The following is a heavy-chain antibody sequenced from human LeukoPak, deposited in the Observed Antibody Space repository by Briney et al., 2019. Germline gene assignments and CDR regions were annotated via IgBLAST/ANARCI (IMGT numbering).Heavy chain of an antibody. V-gene: IGHV3-7*03. Sequence: PGGSLRLSCAASGFTFSSYWMSWVRQAPGKGLEWVANIKQDGSEKYYVDSVKGRFTISRDNAKNSLYLQMNSLRAEDTAVYYCARDRGSGYHFSLDYWGQGTLVTVSS. CDR1: GFTFSSYW. CDR2: IKQDGSEK. J-gene: IGHJ4*02. D-gene: IGHD3-22*01. CDR3: ARDRGSGYHFSLDY.